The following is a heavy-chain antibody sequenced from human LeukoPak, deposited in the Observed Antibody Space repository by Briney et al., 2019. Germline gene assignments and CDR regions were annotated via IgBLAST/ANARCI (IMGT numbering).Heavy chain of an antibody. D-gene: IGHD3-3*01. V-gene: IGHV4-34*01. Sequence: SETLSLTCAVYGGSFSGYYWSWIRQPPGKGLEWIGEINHSGSTNYNPSLKSRVTISVDTSKNQFSLKLSSVTAADTAVYYCARASTYYDFWSGYYIGNWFDPWGQGTLVTVSS. CDR2: INHSGST. CDR3: ARASTYYDFWSGYYIGNWFDP. J-gene: IGHJ5*02. CDR1: GGSFSGYY.